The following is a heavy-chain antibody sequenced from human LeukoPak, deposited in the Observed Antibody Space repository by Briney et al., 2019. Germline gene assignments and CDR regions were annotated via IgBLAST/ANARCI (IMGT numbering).Heavy chain of an antibody. Sequence: GASVKVSCKASGYTFTSYGISWVQQAPGQGLEWMGWISAYNGNTNYAQKLQGRVTMTTDTSTSTAYMELRSLRSDDTAVYYCARVYSSSWPHHNWFDPWGQGTLVTVSS. J-gene: IGHJ5*02. CDR1: GYTFTSYG. CDR2: ISAYNGNT. CDR3: ARVYSSSWPHHNWFDP. D-gene: IGHD6-13*01. V-gene: IGHV1-18*01.